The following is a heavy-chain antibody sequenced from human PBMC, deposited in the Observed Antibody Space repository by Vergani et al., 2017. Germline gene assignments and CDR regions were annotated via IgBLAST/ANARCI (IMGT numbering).Heavy chain of an antibody. Sequence: QVQLVESGGGVVQPGRSLRLSCAASGFTFNQYGMHCVRQAPGKGLEWVAVTWCDGNNKHNADSVRGLFTLSRDKSKSTMYLQMNSLRDEDTGVYYCARDLRLLYNRFDPWGQGTLVTVSS. V-gene: IGHV3-33*01. CDR1: GFTFNQYG. D-gene: IGHD1-14*01. CDR3: ARDLRLLYNRFDP. J-gene: IGHJ5*02. CDR2: TWCDGNNK.